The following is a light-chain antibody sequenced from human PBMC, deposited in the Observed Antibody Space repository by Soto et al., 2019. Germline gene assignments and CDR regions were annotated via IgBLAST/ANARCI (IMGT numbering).Light chain of an antibody. Sequence: DLQMTQSPSTLSASVGDRVTITCRASQSISGYLAWYQQRPGKAPQLLIYDASSLQTGVPPRFSGSGSGTEFTLTISSLQPDDFATYYCQQYDSLWTFGQGTKVDIK. V-gene: IGKV1-5*01. CDR1: QSISGY. J-gene: IGKJ1*01. CDR2: DAS. CDR3: QQYDSLWT.